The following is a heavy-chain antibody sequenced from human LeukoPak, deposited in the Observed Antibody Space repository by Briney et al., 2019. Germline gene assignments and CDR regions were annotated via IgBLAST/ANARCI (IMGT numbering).Heavy chain of an antibody. Sequence: PSETLSLTCDVSGASIRNKFWSWLRHPAGKALEWIGYISYTGTTNYNPSLQSRVTISVDTSKNQLSLKLTSMTAADTAVYYCAGDTSGYYGRYEHWGQGTLVTVSS. CDR3: AGDTSGYYGRYEH. CDR1: GASIRNKF. V-gene: IGHV4-59*01. CDR2: ISYTGTT. D-gene: IGHD3-3*01. J-gene: IGHJ4*02.